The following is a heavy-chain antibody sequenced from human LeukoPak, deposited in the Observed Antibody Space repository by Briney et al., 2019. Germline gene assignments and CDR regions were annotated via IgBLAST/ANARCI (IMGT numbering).Heavy chain of an antibody. V-gene: IGHV4-59*01. CDR3: ARLGHTALRYYFDY. D-gene: IGHD5-18*01. CDR1: GGSISSYY. Sequence: SETLSLTCTVSGGSISSYYWSWIRQPPGKGLEWIGYIYYSGSTNYNPSLKSRVTISVDTSKNQFSLKLSSVTAADTAVYYCARLGHTALRYYFDYWGQGTLVTVSS. J-gene: IGHJ4*02. CDR2: IYYSGST.